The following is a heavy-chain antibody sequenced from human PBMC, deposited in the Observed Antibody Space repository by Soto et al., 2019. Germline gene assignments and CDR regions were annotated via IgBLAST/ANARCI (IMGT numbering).Heavy chain of an antibody. CDR3: AKDGLHLGELSSYFDY. Sequence: EVQLVESGGGLVQPGRSLRLSCAASGFTFDDYAMHWVRQAPGKGLEWVSGISRNSGSIGYADSVKGRFTISRDNAKNSLYLQMNSLIAEDTALYYCAKDGLHLGELSSYFDYWGQGTLVTVSS. J-gene: IGHJ4*02. CDR1: GFTFDDYA. CDR2: ISRNSGSI. D-gene: IGHD3-16*02. V-gene: IGHV3-9*01.